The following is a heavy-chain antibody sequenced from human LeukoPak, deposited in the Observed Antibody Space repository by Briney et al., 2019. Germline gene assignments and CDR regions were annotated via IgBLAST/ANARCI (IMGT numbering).Heavy chain of an antibody. CDR3: VREGNELLSKNFDY. CDR2: INPHSGGT. V-gene: IGHV1-2*02. CDR1: GFTFTCYY. D-gene: IGHD2-21*02. J-gene: IGHJ4*02. Sequence: ASVTVSCKASGFTFTCYYIHWVRQAPGQGLEWMGYINPHSGGTHSPQKFQGRVTMTTDTSISAAYMELSSLISDDTAMYYCVREGNELLSKNFDYWGQGTLVTVSS.